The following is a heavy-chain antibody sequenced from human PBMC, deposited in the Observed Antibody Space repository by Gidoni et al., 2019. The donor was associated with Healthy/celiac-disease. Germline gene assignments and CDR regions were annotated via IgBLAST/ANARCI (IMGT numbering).Heavy chain of an antibody. V-gene: IGHV3-73*01. Sequence: EVQLVESGGGLVQPGGSLKLSCAASGFTFSGSAMHWVRQASGKGLEWVGRIRSKANSYATAYAASVKGRFTISRDDSKNTAYLQMNSLKTEDTAVYYCTRQNNWFDPWGQGTLVTVSS. CDR3: TRQNNWFDP. CDR1: GFTFSGSA. J-gene: IGHJ5*02. CDR2: IRSKANSYAT.